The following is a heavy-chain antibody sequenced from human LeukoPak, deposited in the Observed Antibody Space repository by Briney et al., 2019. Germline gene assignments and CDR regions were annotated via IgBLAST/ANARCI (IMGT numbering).Heavy chain of an antibody. Sequence: PSETLSLTCTVSXGXXXXXXXXXSXXXXXXXXGXXXIGYXYYSXSXYYNPSLKSRVTISVDTSKNQFSLKLSSVTAADTAVYYCARESVPANWFDPWGQGTLVTVSS. CDR3: ARESVPANWFDP. J-gene: IGHJ5*02. V-gene: IGHV4-31*03. CDR1: XGXXXXXXXX. D-gene: IGHD2-2*01. CDR2: XYYSXSX.